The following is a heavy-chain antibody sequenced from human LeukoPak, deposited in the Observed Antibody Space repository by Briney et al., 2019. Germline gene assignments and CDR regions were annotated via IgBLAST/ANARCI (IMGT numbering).Heavy chain of an antibody. CDR3: ARDQVGPTYAFDI. D-gene: IGHD1-26*01. J-gene: IGHJ3*02. Sequence: ASVKVSCKASGGTFSSYAISWVRQAPGQGLEWMGRIIPILGIANYAQKFQGRVTITADKSTSTAYRELSSLRSEDTAVYYCARDQVGPTYAFDIWGQGTMVTVSS. V-gene: IGHV1-69*04. CDR2: IIPILGIA. CDR1: GGTFSSYA.